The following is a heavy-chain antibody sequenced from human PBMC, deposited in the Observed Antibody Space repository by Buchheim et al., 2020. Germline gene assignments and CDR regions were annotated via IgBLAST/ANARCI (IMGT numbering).Heavy chain of an antibody. CDR2: INPDSGGT. V-gene: IGHV1-2*02. J-gene: IGHJ4*02. CDR3: ARTSSFDY. CDR1: GFTLTGYY. Sequence: QVQLVQSGAEVKKPGASVKVSCKASGFTLTGYYMHWVRQAPGQGLEWMGWINPDSGGTNYAQKFQGRVTMTSDTSLNTAYMELSSLTSDDSAVYYCARTSSFDYWGQGTL.